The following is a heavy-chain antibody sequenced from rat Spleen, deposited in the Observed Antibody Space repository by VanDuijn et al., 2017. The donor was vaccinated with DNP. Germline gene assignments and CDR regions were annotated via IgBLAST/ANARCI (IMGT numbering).Heavy chain of an antibody. V-gene: IGHV5-7*01. Sequence: EVQLVESGGGLVQPGRSLKLSCAASGFTFSDYYMAWVRQAPAKGLEWVATLSYNGGTPYYRDSVKGRFTISRDNAQSTLYLQMDSLRSEDTATYYCVRLGYYEGSYPNWFAYWGQGTLVTVSS. CDR1: GFTFSDYY. CDR3: VRLGYYEGSYPNWFAY. D-gene: IGHD1-12*03. CDR2: LSYNGGTP. J-gene: IGHJ3*01.